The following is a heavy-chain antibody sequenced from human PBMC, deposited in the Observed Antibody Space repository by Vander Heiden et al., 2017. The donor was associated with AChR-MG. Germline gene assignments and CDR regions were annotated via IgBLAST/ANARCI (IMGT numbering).Heavy chain of an antibody. J-gene: IGHJ4*02. CDR1: GFSLSTSGVG. V-gene: IGHV2-5*01. D-gene: IGHD3-3*01. Sequence: QITLKESGPTLVKPTQTLTLTCTLSGFSLSTSGVGVGWIRQPPGKALEWLALIYWNDDKRYSPSLKSRLTITKDTSKNQVVLTMTNMDPVDTATYYCAQSLEGIFGMGFGAYWGQGTLVTVSS. CDR3: AQSLEGIFGMGFGAY. CDR2: IYWNDDK.